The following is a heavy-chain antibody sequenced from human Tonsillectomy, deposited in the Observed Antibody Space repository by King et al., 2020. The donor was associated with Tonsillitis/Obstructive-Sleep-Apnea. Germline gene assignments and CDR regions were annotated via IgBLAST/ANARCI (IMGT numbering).Heavy chain of an antibody. V-gene: IGHV4-39*01. D-gene: IGHD5-18*01. CDR3: ARHEGGTWIQVWLVDY. CDR1: GGSISSSSYY. CDR2: IYYSGST. Sequence: QLQESGPGLVKPSETLSLTCTVSGGSISSSSYYWGWIRQPPGKGLEWIGSIYYSGSTYYNPSLKSRVTISVDTSKNQFSLKLSSVTAADTAVYYCARHEGGTWIQVWLVDYWGQGTLVTVSS. J-gene: IGHJ4*02.